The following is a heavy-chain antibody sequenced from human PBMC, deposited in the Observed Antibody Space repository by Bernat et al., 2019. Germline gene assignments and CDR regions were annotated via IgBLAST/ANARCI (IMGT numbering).Heavy chain of an antibody. CDR2: ISAYNGNT. Sequence: QVQLVQSGAEVKKPGASVKVSCKASGYTFTSYGISWVRQAPGQGLEWMGWISAYNGNTNYAQKLQGRVTMTTDTSTSTAYMELRSLGSDDTAVYYCARAHRLFYYDSSGYYRFDYWGQGTLVTVSS. CDR1: GYTFTSYG. V-gene: IGHV1-18*01. CDR3: ARAHRLFYYDSSGYYRFDY. J-gene: IGHJ4*02. D-gene: IGHD3-22*01.